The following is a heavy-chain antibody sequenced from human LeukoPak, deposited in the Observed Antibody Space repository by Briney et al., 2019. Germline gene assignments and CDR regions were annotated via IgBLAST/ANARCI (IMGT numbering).Heavy chain of an antibody. CDR2: IDRHGNT. CDR3: ARRGGGNYPYYFDY. CDR1: DESFSGYLSDSY. V-gene: IGHV4-34*01. J-gene: IGHJ4*02. D-gene: IGHD3-16*01. Sequence: SETLSLTCAIYDESFSGYLSDSYWSWVRRPPGKGLEWIGEIDRHGNTNYSPSLKSRVTISIQTSKSQFSLNLNSVTDADTAVYFCARRGGGNYPYYFDYWGRGTPVTVSS.